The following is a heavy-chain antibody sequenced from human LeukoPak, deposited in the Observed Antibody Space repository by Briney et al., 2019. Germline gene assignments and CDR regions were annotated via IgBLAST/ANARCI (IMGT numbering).Heavy chain of an antibody. CDR1: GGSISSSY. Sequence: PSETLSLTCTVSGGSISSSYWRWIRQPAGKGLEWIGRIYTSVSTNYNPSLKSRVTISVDKSKNQFSLRLSSVTAADTAVYYCARDAYGYYESSGLWGQGTLVTVSS. J-gene: IGHJ4*02. V-gene: IGHV4-4*07. CDR2: IYTSVST. CDR3: ARDAYGYYESSGL. D-gene: IGHD4-17*01.